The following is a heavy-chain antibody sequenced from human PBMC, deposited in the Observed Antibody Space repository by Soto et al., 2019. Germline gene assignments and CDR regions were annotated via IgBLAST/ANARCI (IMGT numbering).Heavy chain of an antibody. Sequence: GGSLRLSCAASGFTFSNAWMSWVRQAPGKGLEWVGRIKSKTDGGTTDYAAPVKGRFTISRDDSKNTLYLQMNSLKTEDTAVYYCTTQTYIAAAGPEYHMDVWGKGTTVIVSS. CDR2: IKSKTDGGTT. V-gene: IGHV3-15*01. CDR1: GFTFSNAW. CDR3: TTQTYIAAAGPEYHMDV. D-gene: IGHD6-13*01. J-gene: IGHJ6*03.